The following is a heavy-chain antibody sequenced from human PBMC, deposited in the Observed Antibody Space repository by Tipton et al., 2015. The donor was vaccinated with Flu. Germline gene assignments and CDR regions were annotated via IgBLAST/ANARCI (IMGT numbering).Heavy chain of an antibody. Sequence: TLSLTCTVSGGSISSSSYYWGWIRQPPGKGLEWIGSIYYSGSTYYNPSLKSRVTISVDTSKNQFSLKLSSVTAADTAVYYCARQGQAEWLLGESYYFDYWGQGTLVTVSS. CDR2: IYYSGST. V-gene: IGHV4-39*01. CDR3: ARQGQAEWLLGESYYFDY. D-gene: IGHD3-3*01. CDR1: GGSISSSSYY. J-gene: IGHJ4*02.